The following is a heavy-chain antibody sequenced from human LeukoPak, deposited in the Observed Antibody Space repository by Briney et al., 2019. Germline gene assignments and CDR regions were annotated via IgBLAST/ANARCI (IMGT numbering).Heavy chain of an antibody. D-gene: IGHD3-16*02. J-gene: IGHJ2*01. V-gene: IGHV4-59*01. Sequence: PSETLSLTCTVSGGSISSYYWSWLRQPPGKGLEWIGYINYSGSNNYIPSLKSRVSISVDTSKNQFSLNLSSVTAADTAVYYCARARDYVWGSYRYWYFDLWGRGTLVTVSS. CDR2: INYSGSN. CDR1: GGSISSYY. CDR3: ARARDYVWGSYRYWYFDL.